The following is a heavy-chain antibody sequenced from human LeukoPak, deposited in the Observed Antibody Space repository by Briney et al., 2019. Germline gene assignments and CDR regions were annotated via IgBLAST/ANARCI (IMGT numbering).Heavy chain of an antibody. CDR1: GGSISGSSYY. CDR3: ARAPIWFGELGGSWFDP. Sequence: SETLSLTCTVSGGSISGSSYYWGWIRQPPGKGLEWIGSIYYSGSTYYNPSLKSRVTISVDTSKNQFSPKLSSVTAADTAVYYCARAPIWFGELGGSWFDPWGQGTLVTVSS. D-gene: IGHD3-10*01. V-gene: IGHV4-39*07. J-gene: IGHJ5*02. CDR2: IYYSGST.